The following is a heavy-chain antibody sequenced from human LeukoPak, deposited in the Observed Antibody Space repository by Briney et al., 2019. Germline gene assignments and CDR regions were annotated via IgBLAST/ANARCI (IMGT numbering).Heavy chain of an antibody. CDR1: GFTFSNYA. D-gene: IGHD2-2*01. CDR3: AKSTSPLYYYYGMDV. CDR2: ISGSGGST. Sequence: GGSLRLSCAASGFTFSNYAMSWVRQAPGKGLEWVSTISGSGGSTYYADSVKGRFTISRDNSKNTLYLQLNSLRAEDTAVYYFAKSTSPLYYYYGMDVWGQGTTVTVSS. V-gene: IGHV3-23*01. J-gene: IGHJ6*02.